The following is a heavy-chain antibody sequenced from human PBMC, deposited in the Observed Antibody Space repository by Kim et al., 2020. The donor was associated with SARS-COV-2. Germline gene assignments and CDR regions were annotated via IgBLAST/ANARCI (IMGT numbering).Heavy chain of an antibody. D-gene: IGHD6-19*01. CDR2: ISYDGSNK. CDR1: GFTFSSYG. Sequence: GGSLRLSCAASGFTFSSYGMHWVRQALGKGLEWVAVISYDGSNKYYADSVKGRFTISRDNSKNTLYLQMNSLRAEDTAVYYCAKEEGSGYSSGWTYYYYGMDVWGQGTTLTVSS. CDR3: AKEEGSGYSSGWTYYYYGMDV. V-gene: IGHV3-30*18. J-gene: IGHJ6*02.